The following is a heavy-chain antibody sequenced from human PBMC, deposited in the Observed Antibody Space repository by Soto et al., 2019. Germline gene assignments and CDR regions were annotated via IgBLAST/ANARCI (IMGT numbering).Heavy chain of an antibody. CDR3: ARGDYDILTGYQYYFDY. CDR1: GGSISSSSYY. CDR2: IYYSGST. V-gene: IGHV4-39*01. J-gene: IGHJ4*02. Sequence: PSETLSLTCTVSGGSISSSSYYWGWIRQPPGKGLEWIGSIYYSGSTYYNPSLKSRVTISVDTSKNQFSLKLSSVTAADTAVYYCARGDYDILTGYQYYFDYWGQGTLVTVS. D-gene: IGHD3-9*01.